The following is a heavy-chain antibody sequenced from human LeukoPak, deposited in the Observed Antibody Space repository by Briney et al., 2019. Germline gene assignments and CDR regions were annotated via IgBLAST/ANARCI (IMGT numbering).Heavy chain of an antibody. J-gene: IGHJ4*02. D-gene: IGHD3-16*02. CDR1: GGSISSYY. CDR2: IYYSGST. CDR3: ARVWGSYRYNYFDY. Sequence: SETLSLTCTVSGGSISSYYWSWIRQPPGKGLEWIGYIYYSGSTYYNPSLKSRVTISVDTSKNQFSLKLSSVTAADTAVYYCARVWGSYRYNYFDYWGQGTLVTVSS. V-gene: IGHV4-59*12.